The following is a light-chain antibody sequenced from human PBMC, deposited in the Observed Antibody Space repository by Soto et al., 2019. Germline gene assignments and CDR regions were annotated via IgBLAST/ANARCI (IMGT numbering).Light chain of an antibody. CDR3: TSYSTHTVLG. Sequence: QSALTQPASVSGSPGQSITISCTGTSSNIGGYKYVSWYQQHPGKAPKLIIFEVSNRPSGVSDRFSGSNSGNTASLTISGLQAEDEADYYCTSYSTHTVLGLGGGTKVTAL. CDR2: EVS. CDR1: SSNIGGYKY. J-gene: IGLJ7*02. V-gene: IGLV2-14*01.